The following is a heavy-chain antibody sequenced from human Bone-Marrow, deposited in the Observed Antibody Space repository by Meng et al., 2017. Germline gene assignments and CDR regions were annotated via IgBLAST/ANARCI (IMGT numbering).Heavy chain of an antibody. V-gene: IGHV1-2*06. CDR1: GYTFPDYW. D-gene: IGHD6-13*01. J-gene: IGHJ4*02. CDR2: INPKSGDT. Sequence: ASAKVSCKASGYTFPDYWLHWVRRAPGQGLEWMGRINPKSGDTHYAQRFQGRVTMTGDTSISTAYMELSGLRSDETAMYYCARDEDISAAGKRFGDYWGQGTLVTVSA. CDR3: ARDEDISAAGKRFGDY.